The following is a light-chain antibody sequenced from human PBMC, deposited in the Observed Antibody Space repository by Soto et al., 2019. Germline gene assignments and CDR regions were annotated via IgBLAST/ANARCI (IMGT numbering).Light chain of an antibody. CDR2: EAA. CDR3: TSYTSASTLV. Sequence: QSALTQPASVSGSPGQSITISCTGPSDDIGANNYVSWYQHHPGKAPKILIYEAANRPSGISHRFSGSKSGNTASLTISGLQAEDEADYFCTSYTSASTLVFGGGTKVTVL. J-gene: IGLJ2*01. CDR1: SDDIGANNY. V-gene: IGLV2-14*01.